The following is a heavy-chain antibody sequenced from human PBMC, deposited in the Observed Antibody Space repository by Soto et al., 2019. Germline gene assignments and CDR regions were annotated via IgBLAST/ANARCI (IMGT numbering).Heavy chain of an antibody. J-gene: IGHJ4*02. Sequence: EVQLVESEGGLVQPGGSLRLSCAASGFTFSSYAMSWVRQAPGKGLEWVSAISGSGGSTYYADSVKGRFTISRDNSKNTLYLQMNSLRAEDTAVYYCATYSIPSPNFDYWGQGTLVTVSS. CDR1: GFTFSSYA. D-gene: IGHD2-15*01. CDR2: ISGSGGST. V-gene: IGHV3-23*04. CDR3: ATYSIPSPNFDY.